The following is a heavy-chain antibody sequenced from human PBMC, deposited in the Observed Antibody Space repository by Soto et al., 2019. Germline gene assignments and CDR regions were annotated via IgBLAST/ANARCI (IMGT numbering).Heavy chain of an antibody. CDR3: ARHRFNYYDDTVYYYFDY. D-gene: IGHD3-22*01. CDR1: GYSFTSYG. CDR2: ISGHNGNT. V-gene: IGHV1-18*04. Sequence: SVKVSCKASGYSFTSYGISWVRQAPGQGPEWMGWISGHNGNTNHPQSLQGRVTMTTDTSRNTAYMELRSLRSDDTAVYYCARHRFNYYDDTVYYYFDYWGQGTLVTAPQ. J-gene: IGHJ4*02.